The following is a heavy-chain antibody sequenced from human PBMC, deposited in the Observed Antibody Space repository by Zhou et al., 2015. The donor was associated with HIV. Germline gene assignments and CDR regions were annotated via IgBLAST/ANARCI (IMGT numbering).Heavy chain of an antibody. V-gene: IGHV3-30*18. CDR1: GFIFRLYG. Sequence: QVHLVESGGAVVQPGRSLSLSCEASGFIFRLYGMHWVRQAPGKGLEWVAVMSGDGTRKYYADSLKGRFTISRDNFKNTLFLQMDSLTAEDTALYYCAKGCSTGDNCFYFDFWGQGTLVTVSS. D-gene: IGHD2-21*01. CDR3: AKGCSTGDNCFYFDF. CDR2: MSGDGTRK. J-gene: IGHJ4*02.